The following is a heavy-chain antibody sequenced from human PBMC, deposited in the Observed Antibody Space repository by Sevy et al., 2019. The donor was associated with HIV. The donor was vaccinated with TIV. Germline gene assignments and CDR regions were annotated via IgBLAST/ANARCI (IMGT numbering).Heavy chain of an antibody. Sequence: GGSLRLSCAASGFTFSSYGMHWVRQAPGKGLEWVAVISYDGSNKYYADSVKGRFTISRDNSKNTLYLQMNSLRAEDTDVYYCAKDLYDYGSGTILESYYYGMDVWGQGTTVTVSS. CDR2: ISYDGSNK. CDR1: GFTFSSYG. V-gene: IGHV3-30*18. CDR3: AKDLYDYGSGTILESYYYGMDV. J-gene: IGHJ6*02. D-gene: IGHD3-10*01.